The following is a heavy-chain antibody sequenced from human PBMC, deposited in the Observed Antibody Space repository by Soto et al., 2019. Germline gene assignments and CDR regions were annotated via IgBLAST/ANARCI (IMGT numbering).Heavy chain of an antibody. Sequence: QVQLVQSGAEVKKPGSSVKVSCKASGGTFSSYAISWVRQATGQGLEWMGGIIPIFGTANYAQKFQGRVTITAEESTSTVDMELSSLSSEDTAVYYWARESRYCSGGSCYFLTGIDYWGQGTLVTVSS. CDR2: IIPIFGTA. J-gene: IGHJ4*02. CDR1: GGTFSSYA. CDR3: ARESRYCSGGSCYFLTGIDY. V-gene: IGHV1-69*12. D-gene: IGHD2-15*01.